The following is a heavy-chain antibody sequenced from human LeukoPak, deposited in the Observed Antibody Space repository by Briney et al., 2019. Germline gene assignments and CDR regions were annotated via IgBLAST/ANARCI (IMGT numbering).Heavy chain of an antibody. V-gene: IGHV4-59*01. Sequence: SETLSLTCTVSGGSISSYYWSWIRQPPGKGLEWIGYIYYSGSTNYNPSLKSRVTISVDTSKNQFSLKLSSVTAADTAVYYCARDGGARDGYNFFDYWGQGTLVTVSS. D-gene: IGHD5-24*01. J-gene: IGHJ4*02. CDR1: GGSISSYY. CDR3: ARDGGARDGYNFFDY. CDR2: IYYSGST.